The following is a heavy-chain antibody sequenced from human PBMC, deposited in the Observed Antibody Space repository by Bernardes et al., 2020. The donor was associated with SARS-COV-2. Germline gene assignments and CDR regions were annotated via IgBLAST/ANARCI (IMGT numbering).Heavy chain of an antibody. J-gene: IGHJ4*02. V-gene: IGHV3-13*04. D-gene: IGHD3-10*01. CDR1: GFIFGYYD. Sequence: GGSLRLSCAASGFIFGYYDMHWVRQGTGKGLEWVSSIGTAGDAYYAGSVKGRFTISRENAKNSLFLQMNSLRAGDTAVYYCARGDVARGVIMFDYWGQGTRVTVSS. CDR3: ARGDVARGVIMFDY. CDR2: IGTAGDA.